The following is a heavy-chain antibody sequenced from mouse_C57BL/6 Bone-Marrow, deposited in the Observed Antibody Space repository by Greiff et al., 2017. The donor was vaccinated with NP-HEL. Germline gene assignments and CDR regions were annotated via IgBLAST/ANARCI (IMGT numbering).Heavy chain of an antibody. Sequence: PAAGVDFSRYWMSWVRRAPGKGLEWIGEINPDSSTINYAPSLKDKFIISRDNAKNTLYLQMSKVRSEDTALYYCARLYYSNYGGYAMDYWGQGTSVTVSS. CDR1: GVDFSRYW. CDR3: ARLYYSNYGGYAMDY. V-gene: IGHV4-1*01. D-gene: IGHD2-5*01. J-gene: IGHJ4*01. CDR2: INPDSSTI.